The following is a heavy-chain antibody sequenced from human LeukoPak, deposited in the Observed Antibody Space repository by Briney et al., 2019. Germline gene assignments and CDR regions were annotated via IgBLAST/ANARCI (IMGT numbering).Heavy chain of an antibody. J-gene: IGHJ5*02. CDR3: AREGLSSGWHLFDP. CDR1: GFTVSSNY. Sequence: GGSLRLSCAASGFTVSSNYMSWVRQAPGKGLEWVSVIYSGGSTYYADSVKGRFTISRDNSKNTLYLQMNSLRAEDTAVYYCAREGLSSGWHLFDPWGQGTLVTVSS. CDR2: IYSGGST. V-gene: IGHV3-66*01. D-gene: IGHD6-19*01.